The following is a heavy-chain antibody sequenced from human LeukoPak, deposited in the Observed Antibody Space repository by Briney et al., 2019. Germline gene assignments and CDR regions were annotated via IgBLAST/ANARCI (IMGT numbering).Heavy chain of an antibody. J-gene: IGHJ4*02. Sequence: GGSLRLSCAASGFTFSSYAMSWVRQAPGKGLEWVSIISGSGGSIYYADSVKGRFTISRDNSKNTLYLQMNSLRAEDTAVYYCAKAVYSGYDLSVVDYWGQGTPVTVSS. D-gene: IGHD5-12*01. CDR1: GFTFSSYA. CDR2: ISGSGGSI. CDR3: AKAVYSGYDLSVVDY. V-gene: IGHV3-23*01.